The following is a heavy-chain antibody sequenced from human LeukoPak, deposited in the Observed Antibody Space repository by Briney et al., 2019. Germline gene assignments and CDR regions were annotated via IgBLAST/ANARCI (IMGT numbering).Heavy chain of an antibody. CDR3: ARLPGEATITTDY. CDR2: ISSSSSYI. Sequence: PGRSLRLSCAASGFTFSSYSMNWVRQAPGKGLEWVSSISSSSSYIYYADSVKGRFTISRDNAKNSLYLQMNSLRAEDTAVYYCARLPGEATITTDYWGQGALVTVSS. J-gene: IGHJ4*02. CDR1: GFTFSSYS. D-gene: IGHD5-24*01. V-gene: IGHV3-21*01.